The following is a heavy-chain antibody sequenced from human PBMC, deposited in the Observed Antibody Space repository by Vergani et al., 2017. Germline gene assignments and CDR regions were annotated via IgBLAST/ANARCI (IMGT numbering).Heavy chain of an antibody. Sequence: EVQLVESGGGLVQPGRSLRLSCTASGFTFGDYAMSWVRQAPGKGLEWVSSISSSSSYIYYADSVKGRFTISRDNAKNSLYLQMNSLRAEDTAVYYCARDVRSGYSSGLDYWGQGTLVTVSS. V-gene: IGHV3-21*01. D-gene: IGHD3-22*01. J-gene: IGHJ4*02. CDR2: ISSSSSYI. CDR3: ARDVRSGYSSGLDY. CDR1: GFTFGDYA.